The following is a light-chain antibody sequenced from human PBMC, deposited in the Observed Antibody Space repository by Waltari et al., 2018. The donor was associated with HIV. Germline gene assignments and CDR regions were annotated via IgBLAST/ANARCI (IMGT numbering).Light chain of an antibody. CDR3: CSYAGSRTYV. Sequence: QSALTPPASVSGSPGPSITISCTGTSSDVGSYNLVSWYQQYPGKVPKLMIYEVTKRPSGVSNRFSGSKSGNTASLTISGLQAEDEADYYCCSYAGSRTYVFGTGTKVPVL. J-gene: IGLJ1*01. CDR1: SSDVGSYNL. V-gene: IGLV2-23*02. CDR2: EVT.